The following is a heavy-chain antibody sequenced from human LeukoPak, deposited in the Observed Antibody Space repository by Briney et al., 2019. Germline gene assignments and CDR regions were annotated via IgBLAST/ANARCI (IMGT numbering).Heavy chain of an antibody. CDR1: GGSISSGGYY. D-gene: IGHD1-1*01. CDR2: IYYSGST. V-gene: IGHV4-31*03. CDR3: ARGELLNDSFDY. Sequence: PSETPSLTCTVSGGSISSGGYYWSWIRQHPGKGLEWIGYIYYSGSTYYNPSLKSRVTISVDTSKNQFSLKLSSVTAADTAVYYCARGELLNDSFDYWGQGTLVTVSS. J-gene: IGHJ4*02.